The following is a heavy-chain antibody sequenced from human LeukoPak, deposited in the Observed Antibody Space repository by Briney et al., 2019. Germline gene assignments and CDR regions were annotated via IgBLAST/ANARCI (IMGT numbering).Heavy chain of an antibody. V-gene: IGHV4-4*02. D-gene: IGHD3-3*01. CDR2: IYHSGST. J-gene: IGHJ6*03. CDR1: GGSISSSNW. CDR3: ARGAIFGVVIHYYYYMDV. Sequence: SETLSLTCAVSGGSISSSNWWSWVRQPPGKGLEWIGEIYHSGSTNYNPSLKSRVTISVDKSKNQFSLKLSSVTAADTAVYYCARGAIFGVVIHYYYYMDVWGKGTTVTVSS.